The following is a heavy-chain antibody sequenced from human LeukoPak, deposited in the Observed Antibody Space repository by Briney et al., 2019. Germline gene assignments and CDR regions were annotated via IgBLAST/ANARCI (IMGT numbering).Heavy chain of an antibody. CDR1: GLTFSSYA. Sequence: GGSLRLSCAAYGLTFSSYAMHWVRQAPGKGLEWVAVISYDGSNKYYADSVKGRFTISRDNSKNTLYLQMNSLRPEDTAGYYCAKELSATPREEVQTGDAFDVWGQGTMVTVSS. J-gene: IGHJ3*01. CDR3: AKELSATPREEVQTGDAFDV. CDR2: ISYDGSNK. D-gene: IGHD1-1*01. V-gene: IGHV3-30-3*02.